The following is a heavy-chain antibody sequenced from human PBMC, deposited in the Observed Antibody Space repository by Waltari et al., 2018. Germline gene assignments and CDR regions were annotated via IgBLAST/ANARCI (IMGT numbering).Heavy chain of an antibody. J-gene: IGHJ4*02. CDR2: ISSSSSYI. V-gene: IGHV3-21*01. Sequence: EVQLVESGGGLVKPGGSLRLSCAASGFTFSSYSMNWVRQAPGKGLEWVSSISSSSSYIYYADSVKGRFTISRDNAKNSLYLQMNSLRAEDTAVYYCASRVRSSPIYGFWGQGTLVTVSS. CDR1: GFTFSSYS. D-gene: IGHD6-13*01. CDR3: ASRVRSSPIYGF.